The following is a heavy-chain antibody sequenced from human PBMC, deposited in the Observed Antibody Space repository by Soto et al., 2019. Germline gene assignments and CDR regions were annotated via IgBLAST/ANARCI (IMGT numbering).Heavy chain of an antibody. J-gene: IGHJ4*02. D-gene: IGHD2-15*01. CDR1: GFTFSDYY. CDR2: ISSSGSTI. V-gene: IGHV3-11*01. Sequence: GGSLRLSCAASGFTFSDYYMSWIHQAPGKGLEWVSYISSSGSTIYYADSVKGRFTISRDNAKNSLYLQMNSLRAEDTAVYYCARESGGNCSGGSCSPRAYYFDYWGQGTLVTVSP. CDR3: ARESGGNCSGGSCSPRAYYFDY.